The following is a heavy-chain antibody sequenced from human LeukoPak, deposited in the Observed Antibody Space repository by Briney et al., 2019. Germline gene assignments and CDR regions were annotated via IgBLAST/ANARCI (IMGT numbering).Heavy chain of an antibody. J-gene: IGHJ6*02. CDR2: ISSSSSYI. CDR3: ARAGKNLRFLEWLPNALYYYYYGMDV. CDR1: GFTFSSYS. D-gene: IGHD3-3*01. Sequence: PRGSLRLSCAASGFTFSSYSMNWVRQAPGKGLEWVSSISSSSSYIYYADSVNGRFTISRDNAKNSLYLQMNSLKADDTTVYYCARAGKNLRFLEWLPNALYYYYYGMDVWAKGPRSPSP. V-gene: IGHV3-21*01.